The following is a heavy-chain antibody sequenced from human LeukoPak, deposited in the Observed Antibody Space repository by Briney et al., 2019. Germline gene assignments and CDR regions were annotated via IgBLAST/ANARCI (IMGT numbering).Heavy chain of an antibody. J-gene: IGHJ4*02. CDR2: IYSDGST. CDR1: GFAVSSTY. Sequence: GGSLRLSCAASGFAVSSTYMTWVRQAPGKGLEWVSVIYSDGSTFYADSVKGRFTISRDNAKNTLYLQMNSLRAEDTAVYYCARGTWDYWGQATPVTVSS. CDR3: ARGTWDY. V-gene: IGHV3-53*05.